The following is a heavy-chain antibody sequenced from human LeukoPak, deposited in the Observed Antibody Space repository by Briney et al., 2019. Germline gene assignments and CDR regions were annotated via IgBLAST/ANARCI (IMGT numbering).Heavy chain of an antibody. CDR1: GGSISSGSYY. D-gene: IGHD6-19*01. J-gene: IGHJ5*02. V-gene: IGHV4-61*02. CDR3: ARGAGPPWFDP. Sequence: SQTLSLTCTVSGGSISSGSYYWSWIRQPAGKGLEWIGRMSSSGISTYSPSLKSRVTISIDTSRNQFSMNLNSVIAADTAVYYCARGAGPPWFDPWGQGTLVTVSS. CDR2: MSSSGIS.